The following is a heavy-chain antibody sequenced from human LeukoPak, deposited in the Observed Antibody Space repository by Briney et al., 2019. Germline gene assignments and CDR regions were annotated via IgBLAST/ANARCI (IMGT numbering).Heavy chain of an antibody. J-gene: IGHJ4*02. V-gene: IGHV3-23*01. CDR1: GFNFSNYA. CDR3: AKDAGGTPPMHRRDY. Sequence: GGSLRLSCAASGFNFSNYAVTWVRQAPGKGLEWVATITNGAGATYYADAVKGRSTLSRDNSKDTLYLQMNSLRAEDTAVYYCAKDAGGTPPMHRRDYWGQGTLVSVSS. D-gene: IGHD1-1*01. CDR2: ITNGAGAT.